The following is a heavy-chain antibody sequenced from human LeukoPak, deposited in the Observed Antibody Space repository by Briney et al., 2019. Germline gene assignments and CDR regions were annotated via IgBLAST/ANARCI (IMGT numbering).Heavy chain of an antibody. V-gene: IGHV3-23*01. D-gene: IGHD6-13*01. CDR2: ISGSGGST. CDR3: AEDLSGSSSWYSQH. Sequence: GGSLRLSCAASGFTFSTYSMSWVRQAPGKGLEWVSAISGSGGSTYYADSVKGRFTISRDNSKNTLYLQMNSLRAEDTAVYYCAEDLSGSSSWYSQHWGQGTLVTVSS. J-gene: IGHJ1*01. CDR1: GFTFSTYS.